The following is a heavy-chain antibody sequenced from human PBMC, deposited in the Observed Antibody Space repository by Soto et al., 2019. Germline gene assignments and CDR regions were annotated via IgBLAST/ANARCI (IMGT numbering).Heavy chain of an antibody. D-gene: IGHD1-20*01. J-gene: IGHJ4*02. Sequence: PGGSLRLCCSVSGFTFSTYAMHWVLQAPGKGLEYVSGISSNGGSTYYADPVQGRFTISRDNSRKTLSLQMSSLRSEASAIYYCVQDLRPIPGTHNFDSWGLGTLVTVSS. CDR1: GFTFSTYA. CDR3: VQDLRPIPGTHNFDS. V-gene: IGHV3-64D*06. CDR2: ISSNGGST.